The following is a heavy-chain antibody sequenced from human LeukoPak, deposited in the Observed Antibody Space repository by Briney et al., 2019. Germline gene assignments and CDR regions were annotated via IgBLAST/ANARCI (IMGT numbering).Heavy chain of an antibody. Sequence: SETLSLTCTASGGSISGYYWSWIRQPPGKGLEWIGYIYYSGSTNYNPSLKSRVTISVDTSKNQFSLRLSSVTAADTAVYYCATKYSGSPTPNWDFDFWGRGTLVTVSS. D-gene: IGHD1-26*01. CDR2: IYYSGST. CDR3: ATKYSGSPTPNWDFDF. CDR1: GGSISGYY. V-gene: IGHV4-59*01. J-gene: IGHJ2*01.